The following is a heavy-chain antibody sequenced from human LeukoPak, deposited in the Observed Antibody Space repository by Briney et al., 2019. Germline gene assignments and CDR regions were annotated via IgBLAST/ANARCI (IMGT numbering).Heavy chain of an antibody. V-gene: IGHV1-69*04. CDR1: GGTFSSYA. D-gene: IGHD3-3*01. CDR3: ARDLPRTPDFWSGDLDY. J-gene: IGHJ4*02. Sequence: SVKVSCKASGGTFSSYAISWVRQAPGQGLEWMGRLIPILGIANYAQKFQGRVTITADKSTSTAYMELSSLRSEDTAVYYCARDLPRTPDFWSGDLDYWGQGTLVTVSS. CDR2: LIPILGIA.